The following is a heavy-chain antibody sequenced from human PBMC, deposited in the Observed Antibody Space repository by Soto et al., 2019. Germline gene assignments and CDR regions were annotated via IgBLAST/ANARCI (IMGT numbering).Heavy chain of an antibody. J-gene: IGHJ4*02. Sequence: PSETLSLTCAVSGGSISSGGYSWSWIRQPPGKGLEWIGYIYHSGSTYYNPSLKSRVTISVDTSKSQFSLKLTSVTAADTAVYYCARDKITGLFDYWGQGTQVTVSS. CDR2: IYHSGST. V-gene: IGHV4-30-2*01. CDR1: GGSISSGGYS. D-gene: IGHD3-10*01. CDR3: ARDKITGLFDY.